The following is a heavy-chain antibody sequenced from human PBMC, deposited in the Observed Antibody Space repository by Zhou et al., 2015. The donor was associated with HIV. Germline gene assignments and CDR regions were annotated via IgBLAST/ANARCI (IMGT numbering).Heavy chain of an antibody. J-gene: IGHJ4*02. CDR2: IIPIFGTA. D-gene: IGHD2-15*01. V-gene: IGHV1-69*01. Sequence: QVQLVQSGAEVKKPGSSVKVSCKASGGTFSSYAISWVRQAPGQGLEWMGGIIPIFGTANYAQKFQGRVTITADESTSTAYMELSSLRSEDTAVYYCARRPPVHCSGGSCYFAHFDYWGQGTLVTVSS. CDR1: GGTFSSYA. CDR3: ARRPPVHCSGGSCYFAHFDY.